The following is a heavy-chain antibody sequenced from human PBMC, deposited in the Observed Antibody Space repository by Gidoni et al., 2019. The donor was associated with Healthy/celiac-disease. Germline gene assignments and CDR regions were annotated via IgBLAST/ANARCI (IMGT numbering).Heavy chain of an antibody. D-gene: IGHD6-19*01. V-gene: IGHV3-13*01. Sequence: EVQLVESGGGLVQPGGSLRLACAASGSTFSSYDMHWVRQATGKGLGWVSAIGTAGDTYYPGSVKGRFTISRENAKNSLYLQMNSLRAGDTAVYYCARARRGGYSSGWQPFDYWGQGTLVTVSS. J-gene: IGHJ4*02. CDR3: ARARRGGYSSGWQPFDY. CDR2: IGTAGDT. CDR1: GSTFSSYD.